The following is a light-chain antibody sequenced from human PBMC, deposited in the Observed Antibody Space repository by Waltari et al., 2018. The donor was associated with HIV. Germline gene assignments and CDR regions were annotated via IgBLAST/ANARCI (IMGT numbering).Light chain of an antibody. V-gene: IGLV3-10*01. CDR1: ALSKKY. CDR2: EDT. J-gene: IGLJ2*01. Sequence: SYELTQPHAVSVSPGQTARITCSGDALSKKYVYWYQKRSGQAPVLVIYEDTKRPSGIPERFSVSSSGTMATLTISGARVEAEGDYYCYSTDSSGNHSVVLGGGTKLTVL. CDR3: YSTDSSGNHSVV.